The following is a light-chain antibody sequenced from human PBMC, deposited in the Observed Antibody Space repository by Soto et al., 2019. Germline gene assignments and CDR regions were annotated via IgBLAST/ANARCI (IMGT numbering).Light chain of an antibody. Sequence: EIMLTQAPGPLSLSPGDRATLSCRSSQSVSGSYLAWYQQKPGQAPRLLIYDASSRATGIPDRFSGSGSGTDFTLTISRLEPEDVAVYYCQQYGSSPLTFGGGTKVDIK. CDR2: DAS. V-gene: IGKV3-20*01. CDR3: QQYGSSPLT. CDR1: QSVSGSY. J-gene: IGKJ4*01.